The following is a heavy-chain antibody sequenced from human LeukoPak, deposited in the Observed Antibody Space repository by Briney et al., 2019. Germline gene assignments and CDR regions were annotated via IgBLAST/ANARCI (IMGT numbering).Heavy chain of an antibody. CDR2: IYPGDSNT. V-gene: IGHV5-51*01. CDR3: ARHAVYSSSSSAFDI. Sequence: GESLKISCEGSGYSFTSYWLGWVRHMPGKGLDWMGIIYPGDSNTRYSPSFQGQVTISADKSISTAYLQWSSLKASDTAMYYCARHAVYSSSSSAFDIWGQGTMVTVSS. D-gene: IGHD6-6*01. J-gene: IGHJ3*02. CDR1: GYSFTSYW.